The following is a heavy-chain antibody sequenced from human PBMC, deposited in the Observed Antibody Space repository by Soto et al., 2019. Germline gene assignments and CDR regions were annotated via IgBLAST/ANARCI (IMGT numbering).Heavy chain of an antibody. V-gene: IGHV1-69*01. CDR2: IIPMFNTT. J-gene: IGHJ4*02. CDR3: ARDAYDRGYLDY. CDR1: GGNFSTHA. Sequence: QVQLVQSGAEVKKPGSSVKVSCKASGGNFSTHAISWVRQAPGQGLVWMGGIIPMFNTTISAQKFQGRVTITTDEYTSTAYMELGSLRSDDTAVYYSARDAYDRGYLDYWGQGSLVTVSS. D-gene: IGHD3-22*01.